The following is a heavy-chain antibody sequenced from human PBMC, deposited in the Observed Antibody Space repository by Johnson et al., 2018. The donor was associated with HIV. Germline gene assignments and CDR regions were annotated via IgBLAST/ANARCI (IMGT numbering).Heavy chain of an antibody. CDR1: GFTFSSYA. V-gene: IGHV3-30*14. CDR3: ARDLDPESGAFDI. Sequence: QVQLVESGGGVVQPGRSLRLSCAASGFTFSSYAMHWVRQAPGKGLEWVAVISYDGSKKYYADSVKGRFTISRDNAKNSLYLQMNSLRAEDTAVFYCARDLDPESGAFDIWGQGTMVTVSS. CDR2: ISYDGSKK. J-gene: IGHJ3*02.